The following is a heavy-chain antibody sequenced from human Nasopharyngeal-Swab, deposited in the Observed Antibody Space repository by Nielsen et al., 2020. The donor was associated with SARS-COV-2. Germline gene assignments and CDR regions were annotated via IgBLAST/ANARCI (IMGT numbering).Heavy chain of an antibody. CDR2: FDPEDGET. J-gene: IGHJ6*03. D-gene: IGHD2-8*02. V-gene: IGHV1-24*01. CDR3: VTYTQRGSYLLGGYDYSYYMDV. Sequence: WVRQAPGQGLEWMGGFDPEDGETVYSQRVQGGLTLAEDTSTDTAFMDLSGLRSEDTAVYYCVTYTQRGSYLLGGYDYSYYMDVWGKGTTVTVSS.